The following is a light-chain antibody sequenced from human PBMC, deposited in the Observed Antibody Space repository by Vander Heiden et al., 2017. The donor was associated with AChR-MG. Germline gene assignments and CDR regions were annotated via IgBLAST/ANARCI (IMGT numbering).Light chain of an antibody. CDR1: SLRSYY. J-gene: IGLJ1*01. CDR2: GKN. Sequence: SSELTQDPAVSVALGQTVRTTRQGDSLRSYYASWYQQKPGQAPVLVIYGKNNRAAGIPGRFSGSSSGNTASLTITGAQAEDEADYYCNSRDSSGNLYVFGTGTKVTVL. CDR3: NSRDSSGNLYV. V-gene: IGLV3-19*01.